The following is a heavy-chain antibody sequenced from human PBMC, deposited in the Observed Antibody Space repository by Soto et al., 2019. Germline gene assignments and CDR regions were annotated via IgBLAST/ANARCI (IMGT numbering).Heavy chain of an antibody. CDR3: ARVRTMVRGVIRWFDP. CDR2: IYYSGST. CDR1: GGSISSGDYY. Sequence: QVQLQESGPGLVKPSQTLSLTCTVSGGSISSGDYYWSWIRQPPGKGLEWIGYIYYSGSTYYNPSLKSRVTISLDTSKNQFSLKLSSVTAADTAVYDCARVRTMVRGVIRWFDPWGQGTLVTVSS. V-gene: IGHV4-30-4*01. D-gene: IGHD3-10*01. J-gene: IGHJ5*02.